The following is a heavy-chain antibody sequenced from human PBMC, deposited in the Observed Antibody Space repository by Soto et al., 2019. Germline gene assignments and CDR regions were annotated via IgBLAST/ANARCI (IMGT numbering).Heavy chain of an antibody. D-gene: IGHD3-16*01. V-gene: IGHV4-30-4*01. Sequence: SETLSLTCTVSGGSISSGDYYWSWIRQPPGKGLEWIGYIYYSGSTYYNPSLKSRVTISVDTSKNQFSLKLSSVTAADTAVYYCARGGGFIGGPYYYYGMDVWGQGTTVTVSS. CDR1: GGSISSGDYY. CDR3: ARGGGFIGGPYYYYGMDV. J-gene: IGHJ6*02. CDR2: IYYSGST.